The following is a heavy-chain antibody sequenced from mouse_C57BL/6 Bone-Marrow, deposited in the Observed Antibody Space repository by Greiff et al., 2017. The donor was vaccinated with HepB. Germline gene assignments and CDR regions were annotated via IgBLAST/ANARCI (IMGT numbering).Heavy chain of an antibody. D-gene: IGHD1-3*01. Sequence: QVQLKESGAELARPGASVKLSCKASGYTFTSYGISWVKQRTGQGLEWIGEIYPRSGNTYYNEKFKGKATLTADKSSSTAYMELRSLTSEDSAVYFCAREGGKGGYYAMYYWGQGTSVTVSS. CDR2: IYPRSGNT. V-gene: IGHV1-81*01. CDR1: GYTFTSYG. CDR3: AREGGKGGYYAMYY. J-gene: IGHJ4*01.